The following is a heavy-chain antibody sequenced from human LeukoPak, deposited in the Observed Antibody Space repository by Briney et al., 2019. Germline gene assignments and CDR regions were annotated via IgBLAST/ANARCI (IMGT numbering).Heavy chain of an antibody. D-gene: IGHD2-15*01. Sequence: GGSLRLSCAASGFTFSSYAMSWVRQAPGKGLEWVSAISGSGGSTYYADSVKGRFTISRDNSKNTLYLQMNSLRAEDTAVYYCAKGVAGGYCSGGSCYYYGMDVWGKGTTVTVSS. CDR1: GFTFSSYA. CDR2: ISGSGGST. CDR3: AKGVAGGYCSGGSCYYYGMDV. J-gene: IGHJ6*04. V-gene: IGHV3-23*01.